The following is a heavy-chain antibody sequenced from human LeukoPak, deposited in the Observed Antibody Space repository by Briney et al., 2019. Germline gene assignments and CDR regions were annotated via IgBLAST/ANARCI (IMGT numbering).Heavy chain of an antibody. J-gene: IGHJ3*02. D-gene: IGHD6-19*01. CDR2: IYSGGST. CDR1: GFTVSSNY. CDR3: AREGQWLVEDAFDI. Sequence: GGSLRLSCAASGFTVSSNYMSWVRQAPGKGLEWVSVIYSGGSTYYADSVKGRFTISRDNSKNTLYLQMNSLRAEDTAVYYCAREGQWLVEDAFDIWGQGTMVTVSS. V-gene: IGHV3-53*01.